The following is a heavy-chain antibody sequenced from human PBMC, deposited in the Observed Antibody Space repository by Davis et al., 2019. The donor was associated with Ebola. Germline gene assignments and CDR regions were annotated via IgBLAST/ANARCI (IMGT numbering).Heavy chain of an antibody. CDR2: MNPNSGNT. J-gene: IGHJ4*02. CDR3: ARDLGMVRGYYFDY. CDR1: GYTFTSSD. V-gene: IGHV1-8*01. Sequence: AASVTVSCKASGYTFTSSDLNWVRQATGHGLEWMGWMNPNSGNTGYAQKLQGRVTMTTDTSTSTAYMELRSLRSDDTAVYYCARDLGMVRGYYFDYWGQGTLVTVSS. D-gene: IGHD3-10*01.